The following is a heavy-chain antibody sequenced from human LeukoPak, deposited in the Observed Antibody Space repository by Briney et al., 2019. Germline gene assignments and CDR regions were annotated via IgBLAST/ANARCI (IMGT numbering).Heavy chain of an antibody. CDR2: IIPIFGTA. CDR1: GGTFSSYA. CDR3: ARVGDSSGWYVTDPLSVFSVYGMDV. V-gene: IGHV1-69*13. J-gene: IGHJ6*02. D-gene: IGHD6-19*01. Sequence: GASVKVSCKASGGTFSSYAISWVRQAPGQGLEWMGGIIPIFGTANYAQKFQGRVTITADESTSTAYMELSSLRSEDMAVYYCARVGDSSGWYVTDPLSVFSVYGMDVWGQGTTVTVSS.